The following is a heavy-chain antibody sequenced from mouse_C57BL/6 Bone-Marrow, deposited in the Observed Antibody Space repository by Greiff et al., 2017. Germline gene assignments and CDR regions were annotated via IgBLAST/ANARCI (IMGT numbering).Heavy chain of an antibody. CDR2: IHPNYGTT. Sequence: EVQLQESGPELVKPGASVKISCKASGYSFTDYNMNWVKQSNGQSLEWIGVIHPNYGTTSYNQKFKGKATLTVDQSSSTAYMQRNSLTSADSAVYYCAMCYISDYSIGYWGQGTSLTVSS. CDR3: AMCYISDYSIGY. V-gene: IGHV1-39*01. J-gene: IGHJ4*01. CDR1: GYSFTDYN. D-gene: IGHD1-3*01.